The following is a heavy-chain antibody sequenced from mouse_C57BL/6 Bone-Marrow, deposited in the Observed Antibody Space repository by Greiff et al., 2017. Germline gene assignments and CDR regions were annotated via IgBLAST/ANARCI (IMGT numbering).Heavy chain of an antibody. V-gene: IGHV5-12*01. J-gene: IGHJ4*01. CDR3: ARQGPHAMDY. Sequence: EVKVVESGGGLVQPGGSLKLSCAASGFTFSDYYMYWVRQTPEKRLEWVAYISNGGGSTYYPDTVKGRFTISRDYAKNTLYLQMSRLKSEDTARYYCARQGPHAMDYWGQGTSVTVSS. CDR1: GFTFSDYY. CDR2: ISNGGGST.